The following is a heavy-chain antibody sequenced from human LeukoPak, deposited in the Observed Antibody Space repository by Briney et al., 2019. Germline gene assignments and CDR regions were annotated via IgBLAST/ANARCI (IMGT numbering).Heavy chain of an antibody. D-gene: IGHD6-19*01. Sequence: PGGSPRLSCAASGFTFSKYWMLWVRQAPGKGLESVSRINTDGTVTTYADSVKGRFTVSRDNAGNTMFLQMNSVRDEVTAVYYCATKQWLAPPPDSWGQGTPVTVSS. CDR3: ATKQWLAPPPDS. CDR1: GFTFSKYW. J-gene: IGHJ4*02. V-gene: IGHV3-74*01. CDR2: INTDGTVT.